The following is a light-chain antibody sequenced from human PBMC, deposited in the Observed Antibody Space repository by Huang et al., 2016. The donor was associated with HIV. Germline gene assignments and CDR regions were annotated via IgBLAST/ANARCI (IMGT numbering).Light chain of an antibody. V-gene: IGKV3-11*01. J-gene: IGKJ4*01. CDR3: QQRTTWPALT. CDR2: DAS. CDR1: QSVGSS. Sequence: EIVLTQSPATLSLSPGERATLSCRASQSVGSSLAWYQQRRGQAPRLLIYDASNRATGIPARFSGSGSGTDFTPTITSLEPEDFAVYFCQQRTTWPALTFGGGTKVEI.